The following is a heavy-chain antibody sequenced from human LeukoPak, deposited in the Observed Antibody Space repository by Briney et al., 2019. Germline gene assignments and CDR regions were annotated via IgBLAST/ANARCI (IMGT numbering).Heavy chain of an antibody. CDR1: GGSFSGYY. V-gene: IGHV4-34*01. CDR2: INHSGST. D-gene: IGHD3-10*01. CDR3: ARGHRVAYGSGSYYNYYSSSYYFDY. J-gene: IGHJ4*02. Sequence: PSETLSLTCAAYGGSFSGYYWSWIRQPPGKGLEWIGEINHSGSTNYNPSLKSRVTISVDTSKNQFSLKLSSVTAADTAVYYCARGHRVAYGSGSYYNYYSSSYYFDYWGQGTLVTVSS.